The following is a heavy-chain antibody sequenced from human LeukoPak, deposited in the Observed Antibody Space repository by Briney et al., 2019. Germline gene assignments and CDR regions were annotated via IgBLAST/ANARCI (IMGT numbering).Heavy chain of an antibody. CDR2: IYYSGST. Sequence: PSETLSLTCTVSGGSISSSSYYWGWIRQPPGKGLEWIGSIYYSGSTYYNPSLKSRVTISVDTSKNQFSLKLSSVTAADTAVYYCARPEYSSGWSLDPWGQGTLVTVSS. D-gene: IGHD6-19*01. CDR1: GGSISSSSYY. V-gene: IGHV4-39*01. CDR3: ARPEYSSGWSLDP. J-gene: IGHJ5*02.